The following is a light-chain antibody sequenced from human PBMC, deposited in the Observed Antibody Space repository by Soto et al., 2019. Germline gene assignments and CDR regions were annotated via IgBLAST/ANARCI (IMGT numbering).Light chain of an antibody. V-gene: IGLV2-14*01. CDR3: SSCTSFTTYV. Sequence: QSALAQPASVSGSPGQSITISCTGTSSDIGGYDYVSWYQQYPGKAPKLIIYEVTNRPSGVSNRFSGSKSGNTASLTISGLQAEDEADYFCSSCTSFTTYVFGPGTKATVL. J-gene: IGLJ1*01. CDR2: EVT. CDR1: SSDIGGYDY.